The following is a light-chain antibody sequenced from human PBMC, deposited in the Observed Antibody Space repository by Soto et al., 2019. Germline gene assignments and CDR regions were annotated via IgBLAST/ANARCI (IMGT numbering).Light chain of an antibody. CDR1: SSNVGSNY. J-gene: IGLJ2*01. Sequence: SVLPQPPSVSAAPGQKVPISCSGSSSNVGSNYVSWYQQLPGTTPKLLIYDNNKRPSGIPARFSGSKSGTTATLDITGLQTGDEADYYCATWDRSLSVYVLFGGGTKVTVL. V-gene: IGLV1-51*01. CDR2: DNN. CDR3: ATWDRSLSVYVL.